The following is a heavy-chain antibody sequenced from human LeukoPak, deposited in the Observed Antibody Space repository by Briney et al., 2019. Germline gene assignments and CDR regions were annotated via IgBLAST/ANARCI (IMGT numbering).Heavy chain of an antibody. D-gene: IGHD5-18*01. V-gene: IGHV3-7*03. CDR3: ARALDTAMNDY. CDR2: IKQDGSEK. Sequence: GGSLRLSCAASGFTFDDYGMSWVRQAPGKGLEWVANIKQDGSEKYYVDSVKGRFTISRDNAKNSLFLQMNSLRAEDTAVYYCARALDTAMNDYWGQGTLVTVSS. CDR1: GFTFDDYG. J-gene: IGHJ4*02.